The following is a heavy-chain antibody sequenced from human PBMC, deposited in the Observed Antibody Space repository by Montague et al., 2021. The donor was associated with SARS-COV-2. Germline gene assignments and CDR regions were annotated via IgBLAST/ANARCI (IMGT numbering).Heavy chain of an antibody. CDR2: IHSSGKT. CDR3: ARVPLHYDFLTGYFNDAFDI. Sequence: TLSLTCRVSGGSIKSDDCNWGWIRQFPGRGLQFIGHIHSSGKTYFXPSLLSRLSISLDTSENQFSLKLTSVSAADTAVYYCARVPLHYDFLTGYFNDAFDIWGQGTMVTVSS. D-gene: IGHD3-9*01. J-gene: IGHJ3*02. CDR1: GGSIKSDDCN. V-gene: IGHV4-31*03.